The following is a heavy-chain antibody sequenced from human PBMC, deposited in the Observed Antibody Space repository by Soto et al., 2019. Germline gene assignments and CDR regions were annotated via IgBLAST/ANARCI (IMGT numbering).Heavy chain of an antibody. D-gene: IGHD1-1*01. J-gene: IGHJ4*02. Sequence: EVQLVESGGDLIQPGGSLRLSCAASGFTVTNSYMAWVRQAPGKGLEWVSVVYTSGRTYHADSVKGRFTVSIDISTNMFFLQMNKLSAEDMATYYCARAGFERLYFDQWGRGTLVNVSS. CDR3: ARAGFERLYFDQ. CDR1: GFTVTNSY. V-gene: IGHV3-53*01. CDR2: VYTSGRT.